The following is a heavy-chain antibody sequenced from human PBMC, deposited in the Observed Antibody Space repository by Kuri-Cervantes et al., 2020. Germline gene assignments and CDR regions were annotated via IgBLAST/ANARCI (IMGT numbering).Heavy chain of an antibody. CDR1: GGSISSYY. CDR3: ARCGRRDGYNFDY. J-gene: IGHJ4*02. Sequence: SETLSLTCTVSGGSISSYYWSWIRQPPGRGLEWIGYIYYSGSTNYNPSLKSRVTISVDTSKNQFSLKLSSVTAADTAVYYCARCGRRDGYNFDYWGQGTLVTVSS. V-gene: IGHV4-59*01. D-gene: IGHD5-24*01. CDR2: IYYSGST.